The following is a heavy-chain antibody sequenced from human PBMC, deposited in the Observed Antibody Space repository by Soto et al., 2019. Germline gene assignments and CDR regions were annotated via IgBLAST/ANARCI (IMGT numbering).Heavy chain of an antibody. J-gene: IGHJ4*02. CDR3: AREGGSGSYALDY. Sequence: PGGSLRLSCAASGFTFSSYAMHWVRQAPGKGLEWVAVISYDGSNKYYADSVKGRFTISRDNSKNTLYLQMNSLRAEDTAVYYCAREGGSGSYALDYWGQGTLVTDSS. CDR2: ISYDGSNK. D-gene: IGHD1-26*01. CDR1: GFTFSSYA. V-gene: IGHV3-30-3*01.